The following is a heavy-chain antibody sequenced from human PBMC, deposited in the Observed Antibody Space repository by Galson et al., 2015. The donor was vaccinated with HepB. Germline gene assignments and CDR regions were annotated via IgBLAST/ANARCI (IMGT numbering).Heavy chain of an antibody. CDR3: ARHPHPLYCSGGSCYSKYGMDV. D-gene: IGHD2-15*01. CDR2: IYPGDSDT. Sequence: QSGAEVKKPGESLKISCKGSGYRFTSYWIGWVRQMPGKGLEWMGIIYPGDSDTRYSPSFQGQVTISADKSISTAYLQWSSLKASDTAMYYCARHPHPLYCSGGSCYSKYGMDVWGQGTTVTVSS. CDR1: GYRFTSYW. J-gene: IGHJ6*02. V-gene: IGHV5-51*01.